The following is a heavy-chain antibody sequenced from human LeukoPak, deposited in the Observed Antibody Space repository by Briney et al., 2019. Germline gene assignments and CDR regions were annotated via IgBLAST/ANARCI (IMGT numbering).Heavy chain of an antibody. CDR1: GFTFSSYD. CDR3: AKRGGTESFYYYYYMDV. CDR2: ISRSGGTT. V-gene: IGHV3-23*01. D-gene: IGHD2-15*01. Sequence: GGSLRLSCAASGFTFSSYDMTWVRQTPGKGLEGVALISRSGGTTYYADSVKGRFTISRDNSKNTLYLQMNSLRAEDTAEYYCAKRGGTESFYYYYYMDVWGKGTTVTVSS. J-gene: IGHJ6*03.